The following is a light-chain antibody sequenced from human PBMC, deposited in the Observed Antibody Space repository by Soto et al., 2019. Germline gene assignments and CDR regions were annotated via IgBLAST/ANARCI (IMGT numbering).Light chain of an antibody. V-gene: IGKV3-20*01. CDR3: QQYGSSPMYT. CDR1: QSVSSSY. CDR2: GAS. J-gene: IGKJ2*01. Sequence: EIVLTQSPGTLSLSPGERATLSCRASQSVSSSYLAWYQQKPGQAPRLLIYGASSRATGIPDRFSGXXSGXXFXXTISRLEPEDFAVYYCQQYGSSPMYTFGQGTKLEIK.